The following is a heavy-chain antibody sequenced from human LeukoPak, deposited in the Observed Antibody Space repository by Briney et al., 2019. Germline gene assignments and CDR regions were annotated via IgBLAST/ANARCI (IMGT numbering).Heavy chain of an antibody. CDR1: GGSISSSSYY. V-gene: IGHV4-39*07. CDR2: IYYSGST. CDR3: ARGYCTNAVCSLGPTQA. J-gene: IGHJ4*02. Sequence: SETLSLTCTVSGGSISSSSYYWGWIRQPPGKGLEWIGYIYYSGSTYYNPSLKSRVTISVDTSKNQFSLKLSSVTAADTAVYYCARGYCTNAVCSLGPTQAWGQGTLVTVSS. D-gene: IGHD2-8*01.